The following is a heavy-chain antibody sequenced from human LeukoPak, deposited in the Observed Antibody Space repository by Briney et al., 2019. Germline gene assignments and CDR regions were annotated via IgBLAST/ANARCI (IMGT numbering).Heavy chain of an antibody. Sequence: GGSLRLSCAASGFTFSSYTMKWVRQAPGKGLEWVSSITSSGSSIYYADSMRGRFAISRDNAKNSLYLQMNSLRAEDTAVYYCARTGGFGTTKFDNWGQGTLVTVSS. CDR1: GFTFSSYT. V-gene: IGHV3-21*01. CDR3: ARTGGFGTTKFDN. CDR2: ITSSGSSI. D-gene: IGHD3/OR15-3a*01. J-gene: IGHJ4*02.